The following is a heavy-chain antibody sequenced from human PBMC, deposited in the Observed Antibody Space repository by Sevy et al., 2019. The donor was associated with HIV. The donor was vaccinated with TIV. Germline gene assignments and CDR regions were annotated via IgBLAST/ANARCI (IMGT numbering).Heavy chain of an antibody. CDR3: ARGGIAVAGPYYYYYYGMDV. D-gene: IGHD6-19*01. J-gene: IGHJ6*02. CDR1: GGSISSYY. Sequence: SETLSLTCTVSGGSISSYYWSWIRQPAGKGLEWIGRIYTSGSTNYNPSLKSRVTMSVDTSKNQFSLKLSSVTAADTAGYYCARGGIAVAGPYYYYYYGMDVWGQGTTVTVSS. CDR2: IYTSGST. V-gene: IGHV4-4*07.